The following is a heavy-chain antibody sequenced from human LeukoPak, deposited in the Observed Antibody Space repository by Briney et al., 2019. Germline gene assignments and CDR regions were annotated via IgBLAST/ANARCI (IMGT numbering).Heavy chain of an antibody. CDR3: ARCYYDSSGYYFFDY. CDR1: GGSISSGAYY. V-gene: IGHV4-31*03. Sequence: SETLSLTCTVSGGSISSGAYYLSWIRQHPGKGLEWIGFIYHSGNTYYNPSLTSRVTISVDTSKNQFSLHLNSVTAADTAVYYCARCYYDSSGYYFFDYWGQGTLVTISS. CDR2: IYHSGNT. J-gene: IGHJ4*02. D-gene: IGHD3-22*01.